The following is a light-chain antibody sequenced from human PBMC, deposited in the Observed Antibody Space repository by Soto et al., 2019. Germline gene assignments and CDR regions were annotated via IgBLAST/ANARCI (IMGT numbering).Light chain of an antibody. CDR2: KAF. CDR1: QSISSW. CDR3: QQLNSYPRT. V-gene: IGKV1-5*03. Sequence: DIQMTQSPSTLSASVGDRVTITCRASQSISSWLAWYQQKPGKAPKLLIYKAFTLKSGVPSRFSGSGSGTDFTLTISSLQPEDFATYYCQQLNSYPRTFGQGTKVDNK. J-gene: IGKJ1*01.